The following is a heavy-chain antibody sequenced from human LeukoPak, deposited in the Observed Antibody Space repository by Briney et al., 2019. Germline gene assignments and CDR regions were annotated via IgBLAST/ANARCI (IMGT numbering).Heavy chain of an antibody. CDR1: GFTFSSYS. J-gene: IGHJ4*02. D-gene: IGHD2-2*01. Sequence: GGSLRLSCAASGFTFSSYSMNWVRQAPGKGLEWVSSISSSSCYIYYADSLKGRFTISRDNAKNSLYLQINSLRAEDTAVYYCSTSRFCSSTSCLFPFDNWGQGTLVTVSS. CDR3: STSRFCSSTSCLFPFDN. V-gene: IGHV3-21*01. CDR2: ISSSSCYI.